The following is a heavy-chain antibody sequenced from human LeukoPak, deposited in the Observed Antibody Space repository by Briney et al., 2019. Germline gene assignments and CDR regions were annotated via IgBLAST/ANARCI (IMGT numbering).Heavy chain of an antibody. CDR3: AKPSPEYYDILTGYFD. V-gene: IGHV3-33*06. CDR2: IWYDGSNK. D-gene: IGHD3-9*01. J-gene: IGHJ4*02. Sequence: GGSLRLSCAASGFTFSSYGMHWVRQAPGKGLEWVAVIWYDGSNKYYVDSVKGRFTISRDNSKNTLYLQMNSLRAEDMAVYYCAKPSPEYYDILTGYFDWGQGTLVTVSS. CDR1: GFTFSSYG.